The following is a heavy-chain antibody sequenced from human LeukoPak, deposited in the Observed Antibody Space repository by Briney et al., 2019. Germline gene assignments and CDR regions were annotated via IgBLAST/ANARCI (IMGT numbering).Heavy chain of an antibody. V-gene: IGHV1-18*01. Sequence: GATVKLSCKASGYTFTSYGISWVRQAPGQGLEWMGWISAYNGNTNYAQTLKGRVTMTTDTSTTTAYMELRSLRSDDTAVYYCVAWSGCFDPWGQGTLVTVSS. CDR2: ISAYNGNT. D-gene: IGHD3-3*01. CDR1: GYTFTSYG. J-gene: IGHJ5*02. CDR3: VAWSGCFDP.